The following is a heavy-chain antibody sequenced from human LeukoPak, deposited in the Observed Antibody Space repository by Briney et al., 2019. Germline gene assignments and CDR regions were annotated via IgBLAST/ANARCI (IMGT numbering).Heavy chain of an antibody. J-gene: IGHJ4*02. CDR1: GFTFDDYA. CDR2: ISWNSGFI. V-gene: IGHV3-9*03. CDR3: ARELIIAAAGIDY. D-gene: IGHD6-13*01. Sequence: QSGGSLRLSCAASGFTFDDYAMHWVRQAPGKGLEWVSGISWNSGFIGYADSVKGRFTISRDNAKNSPYLQMNSLRAEDMALYYCARELIIAAAGIDYWGQGTLVTVSS.